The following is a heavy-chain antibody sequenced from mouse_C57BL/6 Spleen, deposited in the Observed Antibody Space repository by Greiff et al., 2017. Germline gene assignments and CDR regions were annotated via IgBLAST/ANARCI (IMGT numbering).Heavy chain of an antibody. CDR3: AGYRGDDGYCTDYDAMDY. D-gene: IGHD2-3*01. CDR2: ISNKANGYTT. CDR1: GFTFTDYY. J-gene: IGHJ4*01. Sequence: EVKLMESGGGLVQPGGSLSLSCAASGFTFTDYYMSWVRQPPGQALEWLGFISNKANGYTTEYSASVKGQFTISRDNSQVILYLQMDALRAKDSATYYCAGYRGDDGYCTDYDAMDYWGQGTSVTVSS. V-gene: IGHV7-3*01.